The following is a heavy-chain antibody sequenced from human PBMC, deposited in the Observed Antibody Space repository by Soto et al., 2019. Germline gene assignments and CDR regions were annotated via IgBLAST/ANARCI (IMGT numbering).Heavy chain of an antibody. CDR1: GFSFSTSA. CDR3: AKYSGDFPVYNGLNV. J-gene: IGHJ6*02. D-gene: IGHD1-26*01. V-gene: IGHV3-23*01. Sequence: VRLSESGGDLVQTGGSLRLSCAASGFSFSTSAMNWVRQAPGKGPEWISLISGSSDVAYYAESVTGRFTSSRDNPKNTLYLQMKRLRVEDTAIYYCAKYSGDFPVYNGLNVWGQGTTVIVSS. CDR2: ISGSSDVA.